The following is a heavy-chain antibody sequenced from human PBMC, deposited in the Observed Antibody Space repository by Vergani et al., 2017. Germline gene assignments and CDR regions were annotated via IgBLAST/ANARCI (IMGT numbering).Heavy chain of an antibody. V-gene: IGHV1-69*12. J-gene: IGHJ6*02. Sequence: QVQLVQSGAEVKKPGSSVKVSCKASGGTFSSYAISWVRQAPGQGLEWMGGIIPIFGTANYAQKFQGRVTITADESTSTAYMGLSSLRSEDTAVYYCARDAPRQRYFDWLLAGYYYYGMDVWGQGTTVTVSS. CDR2: IIPIFGTA. CDR3: ARDAPRQRYFDWLLAGYYYYGMDV. CDR1: GGTFSSYA. D-gene: IGHD3-9*01.